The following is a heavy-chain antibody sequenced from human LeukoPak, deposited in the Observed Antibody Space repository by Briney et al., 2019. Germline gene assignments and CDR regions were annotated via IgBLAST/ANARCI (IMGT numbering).Heavy chain of an antibody. CDR3: AKGGKWDVTPFDY. J-gene: IGHJ4*02. CDR2: ISGSGGTR. Sequence: GGSLRLSCAASRFTFSNYAMSWVRQAPGKGLEWVSAISGSGGTRYYADSVKGRFTISRDNSKNTLYLQVNSLRAEDTAVYYCAKGGKWDVTPFDYWGQGTLVTVSS. V-gene: IGHV3-23*01. CDR1: RFTFSNYA. D-gene: IGHD1-26*01.